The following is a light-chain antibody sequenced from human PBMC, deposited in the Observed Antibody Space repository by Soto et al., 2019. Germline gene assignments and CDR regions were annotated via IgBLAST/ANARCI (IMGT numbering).Light chain of an antibody. Sequence: EIVLTQSPGTLSLSPGERATLSCRATQSVTTNYLAWYQQKPGQAPGLLIYGASIRATGIPDRFSGSGSGTDFTLTISRLEPEDFAVYYCQHYGSSPPNTFGQGTKLEIK. CDR1: QSVTTNY. CDR2: GAS. CDR3: QHYGSSPPNT. J-gene: IGKJ2*01. V-gene: IGKV3-20*01.